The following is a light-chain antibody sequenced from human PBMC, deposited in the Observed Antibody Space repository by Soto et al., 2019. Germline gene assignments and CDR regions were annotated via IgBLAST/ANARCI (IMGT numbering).Light chain of an antibody. Sequence: EIGLTQSPATRSLSPGERATLSCSASQSVSSDLAWYQQKPGQAPRLLIYDASNRATGIPARFSGSGSGTDFTLTISSLEPEDFAFYYCQQRSHWLTFGGGTKVEIK. CDR3: QQRSHWLT. CDR2: DAS. V-gene: IGKV3-11*01. CDR1: QSVSSD. J-gene: IGKJ4*01.